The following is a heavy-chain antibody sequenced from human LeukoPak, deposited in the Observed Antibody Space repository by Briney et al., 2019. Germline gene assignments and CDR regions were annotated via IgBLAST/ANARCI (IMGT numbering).Heavy chain of an antibody. J-gene: IGHJ5*02. CDR3: AKGPSSSSGWYRS. CDR2: ISGSGGST. CDR1: DFSFITYA. Sequence: GGSLRLSCAGSDFSFITYAMTWVRQAPGKGLEWVSAISGSGGSTYYADSVKGRFTISRDNSKNTLYLQMNSLRAEDTAVYYCAKGPSSSSGWYRSWGQGTLVTVSS. D-gene: IGHD6-19*01. V-gene: IGHV3-23*01.